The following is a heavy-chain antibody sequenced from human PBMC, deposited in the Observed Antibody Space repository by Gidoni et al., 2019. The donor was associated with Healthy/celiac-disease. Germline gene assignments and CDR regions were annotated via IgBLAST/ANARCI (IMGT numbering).Heavy chain of an antibody. CDR3: ARGRWGEGGLIAAAGKRRGFYFDY. D-gene: IGHD6-13*01. V-gene: IGHV4-34*01. Sequence: QVQLQQWGAGLLQPSETLSLTCAVYGGSFSGYYWSWIRQPPGKGLEWIGEINHSGSTNYNPSLKSRVTISVDTSKNQFSLKLSSVTAADTAVYYCARGRWGEGGLIAAAGKRRGFYFDYWGQGTLVTVSS. CDR1: GGSFSGYY. CDR2: INHSGST. J-gene: IGHJ4*02.